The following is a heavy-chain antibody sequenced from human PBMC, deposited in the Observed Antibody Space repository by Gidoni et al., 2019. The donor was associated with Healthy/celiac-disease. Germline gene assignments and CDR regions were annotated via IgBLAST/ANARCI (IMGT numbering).Heavy chain of an antibody. CDR1: GFTFSSYA. D-gene: IGHD2-2*01. Sequence: QVQLVESGGGVVQPGRSLRLSCAASGFTFSSYAMPWVRQAPGKGRGGGAVILYDGSNKYYADAVKGRFNIFRDNSKNTLLLQMNSLRAEDTAGYYWSRDFQPDCRSTSCYYNWFDPWGQGTLVTVSS. CDR2: ILYDGSNK. CDR3: SRDFQPDCRSTSCYYNWFDP. V-gene: IGHV3-30-3*01. J-gene: IGHJ5*02.